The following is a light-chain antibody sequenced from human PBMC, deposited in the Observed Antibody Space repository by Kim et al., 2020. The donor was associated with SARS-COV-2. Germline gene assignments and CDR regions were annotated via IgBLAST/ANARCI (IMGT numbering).Light chain of an antibody. CDR1: QGINNY. J-gene: IGKJ4*01. V-gene: IGKV1-9*01. CDR2: GAS. CDR3: QHLNDYPLA. Sequence: IQLTQSPSSLSASVGDRVTITCRASQGINNYLAWYQQKPGQAPKLLVYGASTLQSGVPSRFSGAISGTDFTLTISSLQPEDFATYYCQHLNDYPLAFGGGTKLEI.